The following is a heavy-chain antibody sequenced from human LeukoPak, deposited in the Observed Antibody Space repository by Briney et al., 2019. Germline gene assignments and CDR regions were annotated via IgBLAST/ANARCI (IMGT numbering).Heavy chain of an antibody. Sequence: SETLSLTCNVSGCSIRGYYWSWIRQAPGKGLEWIGYIYSSGSTNYNPSLKRRITMSVDTSKNQFSLKLSSVTAADTAVYYCARDTVSLYYDFWSGYYPGYNWFHPWGQGTLLTVSS. J-gene: IGHJ5*02. D-gene: IGHD3-3*01. CDR1: GCSIRGYY. V-gene: IGHV4-59*12. CDR2: IYSSGST. CDR3: ARDTVSLYYDFWSGYYPGYNWFHP.